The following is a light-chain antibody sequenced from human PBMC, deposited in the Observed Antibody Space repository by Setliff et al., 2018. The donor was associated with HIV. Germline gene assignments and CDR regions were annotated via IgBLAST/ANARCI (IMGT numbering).Light chain of an antibody. V-gene: IGLV2-11*01. CDR2: DVT. CDR3: CSYAGSYTSLYV. Sequence: QSVLTQPRSVSGSPGQSVTNSCTGTSSDVGGYNSVSWYQQHPGKAPKFIIYDVTKRPSGVPDRFSGSKSGNTASLTLPWLQADDEAEYYCCSYAGSYTSLYVFGTGNKVTV. CDR1: SSDVGGYNS. J-gene: IGLJ1*01.